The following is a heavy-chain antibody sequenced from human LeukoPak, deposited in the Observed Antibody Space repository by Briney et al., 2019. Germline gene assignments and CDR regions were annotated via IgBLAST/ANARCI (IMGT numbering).Heavy chain of an antibody. J-gene: IGHJ4*02. V-gene: IGHV3-48*01. CDR3: ARYYYDSSGYYYFDY. CDR1: AFTFSSYS. D-gene: IGHD3-22*01. Sequence: PGGSLRLSCAASAFTFSSYSMNWVRQAPGKGLEWVSYIGSSSSTIYYADSVKGRFTISRDNAKNSLYLQMNSLRAEDTAVYYCARYYYDSSGYYYFDYWGQGTLVTVSS. CDR2: IGSSSSTI.